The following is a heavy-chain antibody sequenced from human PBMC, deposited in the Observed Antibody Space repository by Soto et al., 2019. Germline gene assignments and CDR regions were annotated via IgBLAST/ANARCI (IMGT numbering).Heavy chain of an antibody. D-gene: IGHD2-2*01. V-gene: IGHV1-2*04. CDR2: INPNSGGT. J-gene: IGHJ5*02. CDR3: ARGYQLFISRYNWFDP. CDR1: GYTFTGYY. Sequence: ASVKVSCKASGYTFTGYYMHWVRQAPGQGLEWMGWINPNSGGTNYAQKFQGWVTMTRDTSISTAYMELSRLRSDDTAVYYCARGYQLFISRYNWFDPWGQGTLVTVSS.